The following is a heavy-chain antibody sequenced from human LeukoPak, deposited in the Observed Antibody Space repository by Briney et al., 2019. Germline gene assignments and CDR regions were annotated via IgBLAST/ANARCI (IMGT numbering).Heavy chain of an antibody. D-gene: IGHD3-16*02. CDR2: ISAYNGNT. CDR3: ARESLMITFGGVIVYDAFDI. Sequence: SVKVSCKASGYTFTSYGISWVRQAPGQGLEWMGWISAYNGNTNYAQKLQGRVTMTTDTSTSTAYMELRSLRSDDTAVYYCARESLMITFGGVIVYDAFDIWGQGTMVTVSS. CDR1: GYTFTSYG. J-gene: IGHJ3*02. V-gene: IGHV1-18*01.